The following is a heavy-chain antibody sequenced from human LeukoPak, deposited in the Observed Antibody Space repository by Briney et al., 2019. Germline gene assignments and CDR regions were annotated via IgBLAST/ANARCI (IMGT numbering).Heavy chain of an antibody. CDR1: GYTFTGYY. V-gene: IGHV1-2*02. CDR3: ARVRFLEWLFDAFDI. D-gene: IGHD3-3*01. J-gene: IGHJ3*02. CDR2: INPNSGGT. Sequence: ASVKVSCKASGYTFTGYYMHWVRQAPGQGLEWMGWINPNSGGTNYAQKFQGRVTMTRDTSISTAYMELSRLRSDDTAVYYRARVRFLEWLFDAFDIWGQGTMVTVSS.